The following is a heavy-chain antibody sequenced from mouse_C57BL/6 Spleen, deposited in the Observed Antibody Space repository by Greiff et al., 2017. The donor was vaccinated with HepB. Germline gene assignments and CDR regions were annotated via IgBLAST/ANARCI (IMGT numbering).Heavy chain of an antibody. CDR2: IDPENGDT. V-gene: IGHV14-4*01. CDR1: GFNIKDDY. J-gene: IGHJ4*01. D-gene: IGHD1-1*01. Sequence: EVQLQQSGAELVRPGASVKLSCTASGFNIKDDYMHWVKQRPEQGLEWIGWIDPENGDTEYASKFQGKATITADPSSNTAYLQLSSLTSEDTAVYYCTPTPRNGRSSMGYWGQGTSVTVSS. CDR3: TPTPRNGRSSMGY.